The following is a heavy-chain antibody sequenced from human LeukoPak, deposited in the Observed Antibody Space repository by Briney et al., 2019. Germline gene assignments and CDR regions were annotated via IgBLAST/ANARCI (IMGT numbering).Heavy chain of an antibody. V-gene: IGHV4-34*01. Sequence: SETLSLTCAVYGGSFSGCYWSWIRQPPGKGLEWIGSIYHSGSTYYNPSLKSRVTISVDTSKNQFSLKLSSVTAADTAVYYCARVGMGYCSGGSCRDYWGQGTLVTVSS. CDR3: ARVGMGYCSGGSCRDY. CDR2: IYHSGST. D-gene: IGHD2-15*01. J-gene: IGHJ4*02. CDR1: GGSFSGCY.